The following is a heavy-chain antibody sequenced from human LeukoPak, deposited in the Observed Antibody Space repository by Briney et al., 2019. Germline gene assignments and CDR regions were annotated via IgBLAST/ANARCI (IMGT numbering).Heavy chain of an antibody. D-gene: IGHD2-2*01. CDR1: GGSISSYY. CDR2: IYYSGST. V-gene: IGHV4-59*01. J-gene: IGHJ5*02. Sequence: PSETLSLTCTVSGGSISSYYWSWNRQPPGKGLEWIGYIYYSGSTNYNPSLKSRVTISVDTSKNQFSLKLSSVTAADTAVYYCARTVVPAATPGFDPWGQGTLVTVSS. CDR3: ARTVVPAATPGFDP.